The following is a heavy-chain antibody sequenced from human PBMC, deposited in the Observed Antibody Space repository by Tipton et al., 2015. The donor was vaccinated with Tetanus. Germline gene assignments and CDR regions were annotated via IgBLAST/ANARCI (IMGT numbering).Heavy chain of an antibody. D-gene: IGHD5-18*01. J-gene: IGHJ6*02. V-gene: IGHV4-31*03. CDR1: GGSISSGGYY. Sequence: TLSLTCTVSGGSISSGGYYWSWIRQHPGKGLEWIGYIYYSGSTYYNPSLKSRVTISVDTSKNQFSLKLSSVTAADTAVYYCARDRLGYSYGSRGDYYYGMDVWGQGTTVTVSS. CDR3: ARDRLGYSYGSRGDYYYGMDV. CDR2: IYYSGST.